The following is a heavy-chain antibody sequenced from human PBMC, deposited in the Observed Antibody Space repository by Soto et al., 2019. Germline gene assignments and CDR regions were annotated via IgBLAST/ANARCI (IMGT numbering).Heavy chain of an antibody. V-gene: IGHV3-30*18. CDR1: GFAFSSYG. D-gene: IGHD1-1*01. CDR2: ISYDGSNK. CDR3: AKDNLRELDFFDY. Sequence: GGSLRLSCAASGFAFSSYGMHWVRQAPGKGLEWVAVISYDGSNKYYADSVKGRFTISRDNSKNTLYLQMNSLRAEDTAVYYCAKDNLRELDFFDYWGKGTLVTSPQ. J-gene: IGHJ4*02.